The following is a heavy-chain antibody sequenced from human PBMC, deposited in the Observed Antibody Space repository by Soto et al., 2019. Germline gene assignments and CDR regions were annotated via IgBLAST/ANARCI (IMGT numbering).Heavy chain of an antibody. J-gene: IGHJ5*02. Sequence: SETLSLTCTVSGGSISSSSYYWGWIRQPPGKGLEWIGSIYYSGSTYYNPSLKSRVTISVDTSKNQLSLKLSSVTAADTAVYYCARGPPPITMVRGVIAWFDPWGQGTLVTVSS. CDR2: IYYSGST. CDR3: ARGPPPITMVRGVIAWFDP. V-gene: IGHV4-39*07. D-gene: IGHD3-10*01. CDR1: GGSISSSSYY.